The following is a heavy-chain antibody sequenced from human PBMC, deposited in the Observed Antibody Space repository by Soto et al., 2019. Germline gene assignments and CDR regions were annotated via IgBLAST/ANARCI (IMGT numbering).Heavy chain of an antibody. D-gene: IGHD3-3*01. CDR3: ARVAYYDFWSGLLGDYYGMDV. CDR1: GGSVSSGSYY. V-gene: IGHV4-61*01. J-gene: IGHJ6*02. CDR2: IYYSGST. Sequence: SETLSLTCTVSGGSVSSGSYYWSGIRQPPGKGLEWIGYIYYSGSTSYNPSLKSRVTISVDTSKNQFSLKLSSVTAADTAVYYCARVAYYDFWSGLLGDYYGMDVWGQGTTVTVSS.